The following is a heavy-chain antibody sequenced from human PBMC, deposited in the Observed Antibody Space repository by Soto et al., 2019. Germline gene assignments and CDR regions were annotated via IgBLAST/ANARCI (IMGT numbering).Heavy chain of an antibody. CDR2: ISYDGRNK. D-gene: IGHD6-13*01. V-gene: IGHV3-30*18. CDR3: AKDEDIGAAAYYFGC. Sequence: GGSLRLSGAASGFTFSSYGMHWVRQAPGKGLEWVAVISYDGRNKYYADPVKGRFTISRDNSKNTLYLQMNSLRAEDTAIYYCAKDEDIGAAAYYFGCWGQGTLVTVSS. CDR1: GFTFSSYG. J-gene: IGHJ4*02.